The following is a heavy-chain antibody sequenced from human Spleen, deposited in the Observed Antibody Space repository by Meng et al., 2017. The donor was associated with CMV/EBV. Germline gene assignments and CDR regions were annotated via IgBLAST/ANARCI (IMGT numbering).Heavy chain of an antibody. D-gene: IGHD6-13*01. CDR2: INHNGST. CDR3: ARDATYSSSWQYYFDY. CDR1: GGSFSCYY. J-gene: IGHJ4*02. V-gene: IGHV4-34*01. Sequence: QLQQCGARLLTPSATLSPTCAVYGGSFSCYYGSCIRQPPAKGLEWIGEINHNGSTNYNPSLKSRGTISVDTSKTQFSLKLSSVTAADTAVYSCARDATYSSSWQYYFDYWGQGTLVTVSS.